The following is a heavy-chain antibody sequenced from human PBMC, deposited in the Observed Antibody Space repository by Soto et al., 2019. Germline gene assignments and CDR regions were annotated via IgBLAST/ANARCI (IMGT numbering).Heavy chain of an antibody. CDR1: CGSITSGGSF. D-gene: IGHD2-15*01. Sequence: TLSLTCTVSCGSITSGGSFWSCIRQHPGKGPEWIAFIGYSGATSYNPSLASRVTISADTYKSQFSLNLRSVTAADTAVYYCARGGASSKWFAPWGQGTLVTVSS. J-gene: IGHJ5*02. CDR2: IGYSGAT. CDR3: ARGGASSKWFAP. V-gene: IGHV4-31*03.